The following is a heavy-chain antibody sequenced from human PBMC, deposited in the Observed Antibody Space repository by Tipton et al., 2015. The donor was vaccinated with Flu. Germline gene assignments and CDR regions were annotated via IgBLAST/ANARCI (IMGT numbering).Heavy chain of an antibody. CDR2: INHSGST. J-gene: IGHJ4*02. CDR3: ARVRPRRVTSIVVVMLPEGYFDF. V-gene: IGHV4-34*01. D-gene: IGHD3-22*01. Sequence: TLSLTCSVYGESFSGYYWTWIRQPPGKGLEWIGEINHSGSTHYSSSFKSRVTMSVDSSKNQFSLHLSSVTAADTAVYYCARVRPRRVTSIVVVMLPEGYFDFWGQGISVIVSP. CDR1: GESFSGYY.